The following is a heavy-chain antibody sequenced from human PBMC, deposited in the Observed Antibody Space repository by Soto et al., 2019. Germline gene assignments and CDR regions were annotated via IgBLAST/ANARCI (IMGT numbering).Heavy chain of an antibody. D-gene: IGHD2-2*01. CDR3: VRARLDTPALEY. CDR1: GFSFRSYA. Sequence: QVQLVESGGGVVQPGRSLRLSCAASGFSFRSYAMHWVRQAPGKGLEWVAVMSYDGSDKDYADSVKGRFTISRDNSKNTLYLQMSSLRAEDTAVYYCVRARLDTPALEYWGQGTLVTVSS. V-gene: IGHV3-30-3*01. CDR2: MSYDGSDK. J-gene: IGHJ4*02.